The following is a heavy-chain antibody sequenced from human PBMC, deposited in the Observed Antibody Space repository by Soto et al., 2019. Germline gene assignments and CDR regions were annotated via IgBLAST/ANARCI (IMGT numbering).Heavy chain of an antibody. V-gene: IGHV4-34*01. CDR3: RTQYDSSGYPNTTDY. D-gene: IGHD3-22*01. J-gene: IGHJ4*02. Sequence: SETLSLTCAVYGGSFSGYYWSWIRQPPGKGLEWIGEINHSRSTNYNPSLKSRVTISVDTSKNQFSLKLSSVTAADTAVYYCRTQYDSSGYPNTTDYWGQGTLVTVSS. CDR2: INHSRST. CDR1: GGSFSGYY.